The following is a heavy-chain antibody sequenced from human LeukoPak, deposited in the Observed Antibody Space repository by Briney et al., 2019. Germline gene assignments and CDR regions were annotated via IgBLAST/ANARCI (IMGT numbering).Heavy chain of an antibody. CDR1: GFTFSNYA. V-gene: IGHV3-23*01. Sequence: GGPLRLSCAASGFTFSNYAMTWVRQAPGKGLEWVSIISDSGGSTMYADSVKGRFTISRDNSKNTLYLQMNSLRAEDTAVYYCAKGRGGTCAGGCYSRVFDFWGQGTLVTVSS. D-gene: IGHD2-21*02. J-gene: IGHJ4*02. CDR3: AKGRGGTCAGGCYSRVFDF. CDR2: ISDSGGST.